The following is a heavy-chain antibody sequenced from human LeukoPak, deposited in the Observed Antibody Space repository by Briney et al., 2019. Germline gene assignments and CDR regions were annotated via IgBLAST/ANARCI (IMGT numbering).Heavy chain of an antibody. CDR3: AKIIGILTGYYVY. CDR1: GFTSSSYA. V-gene: IGHV3-23*01. Sequence: GGSLRLSCAASGFTSSSYAMSWVRQAPGKGLEWVSAISGSGGSTYYADSVKGRFTISRDNSKNTLYLQMNSLRAEDTAVYYCAKIIGILTGYYVYWGQGTLVTVSS. J-gene: IGHJ4*02. CDR2: ISGSGGST. D-gene: IGHD3-9*01.